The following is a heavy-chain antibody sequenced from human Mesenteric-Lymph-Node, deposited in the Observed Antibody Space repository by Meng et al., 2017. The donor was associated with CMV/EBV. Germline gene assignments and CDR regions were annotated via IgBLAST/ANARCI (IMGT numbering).Heavy chain of an antibody. Sequence: SETLSLTCTVSGASSSSGGYYWSWIRQPPGKGLEWIGYIYYSGSTYYNPSLKSRVTISVDTSKNQFSLKLSSVTAADTAVYYCARTPERYSSSSFAFDIWGQGTMVTVSS. CDR3: ARTPERYSSSSFAFDI. CDR2: IYYSGST. CDR1: GASSSSGGYY. D-gene: IGHD6-6*01. J-gene: IGHJ3*02. V-gene: IGHV4-30-4*08.